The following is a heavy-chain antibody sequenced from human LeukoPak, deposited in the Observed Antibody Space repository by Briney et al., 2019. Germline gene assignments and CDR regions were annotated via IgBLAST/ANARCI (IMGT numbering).Heavy chain of an antibody. V-gene: IGHV3-7*05. Sequence: GGSLRLSCAASGFTFSNYAMSWVRQAPGKGLEWVANIKQDGSEKYYVDSVKGRFTISRDNANDSLCLQMNSLRAEDTAVYYCARGTREPVWGQGTTVTVSS. CDR3: ARGTREPV. CDR1: GFTFSNYA. D-gene: IGHD1-26*01. CDR2: IKQDGSEK. J-gene: IGHJ6*02.